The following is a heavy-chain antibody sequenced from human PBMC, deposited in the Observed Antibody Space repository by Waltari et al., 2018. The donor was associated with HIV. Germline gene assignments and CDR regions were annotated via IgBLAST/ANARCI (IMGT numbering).Heavy chain of an antibody. CDR1: GFTLRSYG. Sequence: QVQLVESGGGVVQPGRSLRLSCATSGFTLRSYGMHWVRQAPGRGVEWVTVIWYDGSKKYYADSVKGRFTISRDNSKNTLYLQMNSLRIEDTAVYYCARKYSSSWGAPFDYWGQGTLVTVSS. D-gene: IGHD6-13*01. V-gene: IGHV3-33*01. J-gene: IGHJ4*02. CDR3: ARKYSSSWGAPFDY. CDR2: IWYDGSKK.